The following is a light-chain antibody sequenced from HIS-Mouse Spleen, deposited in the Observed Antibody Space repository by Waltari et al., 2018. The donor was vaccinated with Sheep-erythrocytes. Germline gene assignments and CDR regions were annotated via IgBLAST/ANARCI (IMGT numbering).Light chain of an antibody. CDR3: LQHNSYPRT. V-gene: IGKV1-17*01. J-gene: IGKJ1*01. CDR2: AAS. Sequence: DIQMTQSPSSLSASVGDRVTITCRASQGIRNYLGWYQQKPGKAPKRLIYAASSLQSGVPSSFSGSGSGTEFTLTISILQPEDFATYYCLQHNSYPRTFGQGTKVEIK. CDR1: QGIRNY.